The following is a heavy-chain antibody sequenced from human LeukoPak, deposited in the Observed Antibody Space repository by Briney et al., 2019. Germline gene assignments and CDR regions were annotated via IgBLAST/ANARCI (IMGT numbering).Heavy chain of an antibody. Sequence: GGSLKLSCAVSGFTVRSNYMSWVRQAPGKGLEWVSIIYSGGSTYYADSMKGRFTISRDNSKNTLFLQMNSLRVEDTAVYYCARALGGDYDAWGQGTLVTVS. CDR3: ARALGGDYDA. CDR1: GFTVRSNY. D-gene: IGHD4-17*01. J-gene: IGHJ5*02. V-gene: IGHV3-66*01. CDR2: IYSGGST.